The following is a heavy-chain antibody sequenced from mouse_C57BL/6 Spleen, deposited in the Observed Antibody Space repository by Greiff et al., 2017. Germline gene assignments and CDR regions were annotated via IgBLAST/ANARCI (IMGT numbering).Heavy chain of an antibody. J-gene: IGHJ2*01. CDR1: GYTFTSYW. Sequence: VQLQQPGAELVKPGASVKMSCKASGYTFTSYWITWVKQRPGQGLEWIGDIYPGSGSTNYNEKFKSKATLTVDTSSSTAYMQLSSLTSEDSAVYYCARGDSKRGYFDYWGQGTTLTVSS. D-gene: IGHD2-5*01. V-gene: IGHV1-55*01. CDR2: IYPGSGST. CDR3: ARGDSKRGYFDY.